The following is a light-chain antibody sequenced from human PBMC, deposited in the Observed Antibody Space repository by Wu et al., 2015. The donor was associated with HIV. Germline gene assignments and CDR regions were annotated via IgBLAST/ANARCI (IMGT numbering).Light chain of an antibody. CDR1: QNIFTY. Sequence: IMLTQSPATLSLSPGERATLSCRASQNIFTYLAWYQQKSGQAPRLLIYDASNRATGVPARFSGSGSETDFTLTISSLEPEDFAIYYCQARSSWLTFGAGTKVEIK. J-gene: IGKJ4*01. CDR2: DAS. V-gene: IGKV3-11*01. CDR3: QARSSWLT.